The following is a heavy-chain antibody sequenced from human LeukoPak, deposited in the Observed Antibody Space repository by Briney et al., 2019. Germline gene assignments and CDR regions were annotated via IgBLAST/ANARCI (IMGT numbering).Heavy chain of an antibody. J-gene: IGHJ3*01. Sequence: GGSLRLSCEVSGFSVGTDYMTWIRQAPGKGLVWVSVVHSGGATFYADSVKGRFTISRDTSKNTVSLEMTNLRAEDTGVYYCARGYDFWSGSSSGVFDVWGQGTMAIVSS. CDR1: GFSVGTDY. D-gene: IGHD3-3*01. V-gene: IGHV3-53*01. CDR2: VHSGGAT. CDR3: ARGYDFWSGSSSGVFDV.